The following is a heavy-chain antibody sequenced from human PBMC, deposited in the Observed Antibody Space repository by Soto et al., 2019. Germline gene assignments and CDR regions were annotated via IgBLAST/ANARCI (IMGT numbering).Heavy chain of an antibody. D-gene: IGHD3-22*01. CDR2: IYWDDDK. V-gene: IGHV2-5*02. CDR1: GFSLSTSGVG. CDR3: ARTTYYYDSSGYYAGVVDY. Sequence: QITLKESGPTLVKPTQTLTLTCTFSGFSLSTSGVGVGRIRQPPGKALEWLALIYWDDDKRYSPSLKSRLTITKDTSKNQVVLTMTNMDPVDTATYYCARTTYYYDSSGYYAGVVDYWGQGTLVTVSS. J-gene: IGHJ4*02.